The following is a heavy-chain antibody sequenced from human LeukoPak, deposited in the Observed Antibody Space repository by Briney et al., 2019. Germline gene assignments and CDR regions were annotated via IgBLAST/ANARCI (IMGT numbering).Heavy chain of an antibody. D-gene: IGHD5-24*01. J-gene: IGHJ3*02. CDR2: IYYSGST. Sequence: DTLSLPCTVCGGSISSYYWSWIRQPPGKGLEWSGYIYYSGSTNYSPALKSRVTISVATSKNQFSLKLSSGTAAETAGYYCARGRWLQLGAFDIWGQGTMGTVSS. V-gene: IGHV4-59*07. CDR3: ARGRWLQLGAFDI. CDR1: GGSISSYY.